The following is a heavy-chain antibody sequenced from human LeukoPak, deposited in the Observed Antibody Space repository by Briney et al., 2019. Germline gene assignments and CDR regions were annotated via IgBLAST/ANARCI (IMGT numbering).Heavy chain of an antibody. V-gene: IGHV3-23*01. CDR3: AKGHMVRGVTIFDY. CDR1: GFTFSSYA. J-gene: IGHJ4*02. Sequence: PGGSLRLSCAASGFTFSSYAMSWARQAPGKGLEWVSAISGSGGSTYYADSVKGRFTISRDNSKNTLYLQMNSLRAEDTAVYYCAKGHMVRGVTIFDYWGQGTLVTVSS. D-gene: IGHD3-10*01. CDR2: ISGSGGST.